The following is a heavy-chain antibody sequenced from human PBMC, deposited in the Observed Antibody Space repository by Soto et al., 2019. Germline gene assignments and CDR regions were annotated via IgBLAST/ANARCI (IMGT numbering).Heavy chain of an antibody. CDR2: ISAYNGNT. Sequence: SRKACASGIPSPGFSRVRRALGQGIEWMGWISAYNGNTNYAQKLQGRVTMTTDTSTSTAYMELRSLRSDDTAVYYCARLSIAVAVTVEDYWG. D-gene: IGHD6-19*01. J-gene: IGHJ4*01. CDR3: ARLSIAVAVTVEDY. V-gene: IGHV1-18*01. CDR1: ASGIPSPG.